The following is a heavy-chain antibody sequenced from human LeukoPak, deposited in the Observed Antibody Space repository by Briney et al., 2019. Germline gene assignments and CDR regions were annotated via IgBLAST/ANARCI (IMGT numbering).Heavy chain of an antibody. CDR1: GGSISSGSYY. Sequence: SETLSLTCTVSGGSISSGSYYWSWIRQPAGKGLEWIGRIYTSGSTNYNPSLKSRVTISADTSKNQFSLKLSSVTAADTAVYYCARVGDFWRGYYFDYWGQGTLVTVSS. CDR3: ARVGDFWRGYYFDY. V-gene: IGHV4-61*02. CDR2: IYTSGST. J-gene: IGHJ4*02. D-gene: IGHD3-3*01.